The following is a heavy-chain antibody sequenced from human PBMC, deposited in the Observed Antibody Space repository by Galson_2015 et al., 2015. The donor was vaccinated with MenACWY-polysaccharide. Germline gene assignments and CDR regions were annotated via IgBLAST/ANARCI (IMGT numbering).Heavy chain of an antibody. Sequence: SLRLSCAASGFTFSSYAMNWVRQAPGKGLEWVSLISESGASTYYADSVKGRFTISRDNSKNTLYLQMNSLRAEDTAVYYCAKERVAGMAGIFDYWGQGTLVTVSS. CDR1: GFTFSSYA. V-gene: IGHV3-23*01. CDR3: AKERVAGMAGIFDY. CDR2: ISESGAST. J-gene: IGHJ4*02. D-gene: IGHD6-19*01.